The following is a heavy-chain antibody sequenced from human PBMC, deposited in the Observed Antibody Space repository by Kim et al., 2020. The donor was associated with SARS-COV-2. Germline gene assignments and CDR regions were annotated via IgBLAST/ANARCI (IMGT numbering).Heavy chain of an antibody. CDR1: GFTFSDYY. V-gene: IGHV3-11*01. CDR2: ISSSGSTI. D-gene: IGHD3-22*01. Sequence: GGSLRLSCAASGFTFSDYYMSWIRQAPGKGPEWVSYISSSGSTIYYADSVKGRFTISRDNAKNSLYLQMNSLRAEDTAVYYCARDAYYYDSSGYYSSGDYFDYWGQGTLVTVSS. CDR3: ARDAYYYDSSGYYSSGDYFDY. J-gene: IGHJ4*02.